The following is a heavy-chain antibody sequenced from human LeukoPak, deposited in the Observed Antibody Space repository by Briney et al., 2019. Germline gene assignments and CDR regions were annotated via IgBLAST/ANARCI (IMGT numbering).Heavy chain of an antibody. V-gene: IGHV4-59*01. CDR2: IYYSGST. Sequence: SETLSLTCTVSGGSISSYYWSWIRQPPGKGLEWIGYIYYSGSTNYNPSLKSRVTISVDTSKNQFSLKLSAVTAADTAVYYCARFTNDWFDPWGQGTLVTASS. J-gene: IGHJ5*02. D-gene: IGHD2-8*01. CDR1: GGSISSYY. CDR3: ARFTNDWFDP.